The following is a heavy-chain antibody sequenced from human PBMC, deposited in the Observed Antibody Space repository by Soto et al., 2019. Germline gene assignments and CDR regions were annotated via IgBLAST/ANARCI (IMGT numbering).Heavy chain of an antibody. CDR1: GFTFSSYA. V-gene: IGHV3-30-3*01. CDR3: ARDRWRGGNSGVLDY. CDR2: ISYDGSNK. Sequence: QVQLVESGGGVVQPGRSLRLSCAASGFTFSSYAMPWVRQAPGKGLEWVAVISYDGSNKYYADSVKGRFTISSDNSQNTLYLQMNSLRAEDTAVYYCARDRWRGGNSGVLDYWGQGTLATVSS. D-gene: IGHD2-21*02. J-gene: IGHJ4*02.